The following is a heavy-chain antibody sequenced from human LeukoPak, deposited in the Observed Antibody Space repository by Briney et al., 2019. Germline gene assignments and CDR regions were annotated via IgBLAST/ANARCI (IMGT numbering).Heavy chain of an antibody. Sequence: GGSLRLSSAASGFTFSSYGMHWVRQAPGKGLEWVAFIRYDGSNKYYADSVKGRFTISRDNSKNTLYLQMNSLRAEDTAVYYCAKGSGSSRYYYYYYMDVWGKGTTVTVSS. CDR2: IRYDGSNK. V-gene: IGHV3-30*02. D-gene: IGHD6-13*01. J-gene: IGHJ6*03. CDR1: GFTFSSYG. CDR3: AKGSGSSRYYYYYYMDV.